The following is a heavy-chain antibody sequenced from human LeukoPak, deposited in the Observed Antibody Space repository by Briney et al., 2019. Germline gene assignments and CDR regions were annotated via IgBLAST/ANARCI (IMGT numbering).Heavy chain of an antibody. CDR2: IFYSGST. V-gene: IGHV4-39*01. CDR3: ARHGVAVAGTPYNWFDP. J-gene: IGHJ5*02. D-gene: IGHD6-19*01. CDR1: GVSISSGGYY. Sequence: SETLSLTCAVSGVSISSGGYYWGWIRQPPGKGLEWIGSIFYSGSTFYNPSLKSRVTISVDSSKNQFSLKVNSVTAADTAVYYCARHGVAVAGTPYNWFDPWGQGTLVTVSS.